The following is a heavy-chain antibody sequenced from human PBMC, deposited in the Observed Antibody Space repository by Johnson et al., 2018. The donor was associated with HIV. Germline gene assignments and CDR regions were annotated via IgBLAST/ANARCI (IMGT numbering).Heavy chain of an antibody. J-gene: IGHJ3*02. CDR1: GFIFDDSA. CDR2: IRYDGSHT. Sequence: QVQLVESGGGLVQPGRSLRLSCAASGFIFDDSAMHWVRQAPGKGLQWVTFIRYDGSHTYYADSVKGRFTISRDNSKNPLYLQMNSMRAENTAVYYCSKDSRNGDYVDAFDIWGQGTMVTVSS. D-gene: IGHD3-16*01. V-gene: IGHV3-30*02. CDR3: SKDSRNGDYVDAFDI.